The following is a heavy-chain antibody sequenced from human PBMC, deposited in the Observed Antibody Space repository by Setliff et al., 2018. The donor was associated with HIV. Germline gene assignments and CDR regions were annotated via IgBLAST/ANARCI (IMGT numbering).Heavy chain of an antibody. Sequence: SETLSLTCAVYGGSFSAYYWSWIRQPPGKGLEWIGYIYYSGIANYSPSLKGRVTLFVDTSKNQFSLTLRSVTAADTAVYFCARGDYDSGGYYFDKWGQGAQVTVSS. CDR1: GGSFSAYY. V-gene: IGHV4-34*11. D-gene: IGHD3-22*01. CDR2: IYYSGIA. J-gene: IGHJ4*02. CDR3: ARGDYDSGGYYFDK.